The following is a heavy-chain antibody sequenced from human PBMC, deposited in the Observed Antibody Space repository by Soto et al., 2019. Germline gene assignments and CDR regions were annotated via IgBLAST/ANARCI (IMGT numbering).Heavy chain of an antibody. V-gene: IGHV2-5*02. J-gene: IGHJ4*02. CDR3: AHRSYADWWGY. CDR2: IYWDDDK. Sequence: QITLKESGPTLVKPTQTLTLTCTFSGFSLSTSGVGVGWIRQPPGKALEWLALIYWDDDKRYSPSLKNRVTITKDTSENQVVLTMTNIDPVDAGTYYCAHRSYADWWGYWGQGTLVTVSS. D-gene: IGHD2-8*02. CDR1: GFSLSTSGVG.